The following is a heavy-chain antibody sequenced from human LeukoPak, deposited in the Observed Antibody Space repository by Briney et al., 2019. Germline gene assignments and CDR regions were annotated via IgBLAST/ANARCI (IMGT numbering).Heavy chain of an antibody. CDR2: IYYSGST. CDR3: ARLQVHCGGDCYTRWFDP. J-gene: IGHJ5*02. V-gene: IGHV4-59*08. CDR1: GGSVSSYY. Sequence: PSETLSLTCTVSGGSVSSYYWSWIRQPPGKGLEWIAYIYYSGSTKYNPSLKSRVTISLDRSKNQFYLKLRSVTAADTAVYYCARLQVHCGGDCYTRWFDPWGQGTLVTVSS. D-gene: IGHD2-21*02.